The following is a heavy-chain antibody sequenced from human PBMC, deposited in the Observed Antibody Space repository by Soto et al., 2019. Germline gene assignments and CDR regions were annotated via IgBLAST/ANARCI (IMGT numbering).Heavy chain of an antibody. CDR1: GFTFSDYY. J-gene: IGHJ4*02. V-gene: IGHV3-11*01. CDR3: ARRPRIYGDSSAIFDY. Sequence: GGSLRLSCAASGFTFSDYYMSWIRQAPGKGLEWVSYISSSGSTIYYADSVKGRFTISRDNAKNSLYLQMNSLRAEDTAVYYCARRPRIYGDSSAIFDYWGQGTLVTVSS. CDR2: ISSSGSTI. D-gene: IGHD4-17*01.